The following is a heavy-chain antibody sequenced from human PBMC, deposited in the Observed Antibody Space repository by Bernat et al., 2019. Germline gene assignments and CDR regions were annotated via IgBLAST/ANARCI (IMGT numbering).Heavy chain of an antibody. Sequence: QVQLQESGPGLVKPSQTLSLTCTVPGGSISSGGYYWSWIRQHPGKGLEWIGYIYYSGSTYYNPSLKSRVTISLDTSKNQFSLKLSSVTAADTAVYYCARDNVASGSYYAVYGMDVWGQGTTVTVSS. CDR3: ARDNVASGSYYAVYGMDV. D-gene: IGHD3-10*01. V-gene: IGHV4-31*03. J-gene: IGHJ6*02. CDR1: GGSISSGGYY. CDR2: IYYSGST.